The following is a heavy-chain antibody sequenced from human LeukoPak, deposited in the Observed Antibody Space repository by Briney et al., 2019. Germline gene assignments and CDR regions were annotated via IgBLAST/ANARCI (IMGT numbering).Heavy chain of an antibody. Sequence: GGSLRLSCAASGFTFSSYAMHWVRQAPGKGLEWVAVISYDGSNKYYADSVKGRFTISRDNSKNTLYLQMNSLRAEDTAVYYCARDPVRDYVWGSYRSFYFDYWGQGTLVTVSS. CDR2: ISYDGSNK. CDR1: GFTFSSYA. D-gene: IGHD3-16*02. J-gene: IGHJ4*02. V-gene: IGHV3-30*04. CDR3: ARDPVRDYVWGSYRSFYFDY.